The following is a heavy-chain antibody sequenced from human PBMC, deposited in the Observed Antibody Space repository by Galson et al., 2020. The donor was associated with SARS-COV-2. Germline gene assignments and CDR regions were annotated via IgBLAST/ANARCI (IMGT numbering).Heavy chain of an antibody. Sequence: SETLSLTCTVSGDSIRNYHWAWIRQSPEKGLEWIGYIYHSGMTNYNPSLKSRLTMSIDTSRNQFSLRLTSVTAADTAVYYCPRVPQSGGWNYYFDYWGHGTLVTVSS. CDR3: PRVPQSGGWNYYFDY. CDR2: IYHSGMT. D-gene: IGHD2-15*01. CDR1: GDSIRNYH. V-gene: IGHV4-59*13. J-gene: IGHJ4*01.